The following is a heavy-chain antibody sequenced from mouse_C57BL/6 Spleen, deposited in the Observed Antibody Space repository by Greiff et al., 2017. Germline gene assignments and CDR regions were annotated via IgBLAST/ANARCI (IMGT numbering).Heavy chain of an antibody. V-gene: IGHV10-1*01. CDR2: IRSKSNNYAT. CDR1: GFSFNTYA. Sequence: GGGLVQPKGSLKLSCAASGFSFNTYAMNWVRQAPGKGLEWVARIRSKSNNYATYYADSVKDRFTISRDDSESMLYLQMNNLKTEDTAMYYCVRHERLAMDYWGQGTSVTVSS. J-gene: IGHJ4*01. CDR3: VRHERLAMDY.